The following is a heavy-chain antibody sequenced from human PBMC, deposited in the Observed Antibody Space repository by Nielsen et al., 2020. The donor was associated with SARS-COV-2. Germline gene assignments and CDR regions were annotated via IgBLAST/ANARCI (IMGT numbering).Heavy chain of an antibody. Sequence: SETLSLTCTVSGGSISSGGYYWSWIRQPPGKGLEWIGYIYYSGSTNYNPSLKSRVTISVDTSKNQFSLKLSSVTAADTAVYYCARVENGITGTRGYWYFDLWGRGTLVTVSS. CDR2: IYYSGST. V-gene: IGHV4-61*08. J-gene: IGHJ2*01. D-gene: IGHD1-7*01. CDR3: ARVENGITGTRGYWYFDL. CDR1: GGSISSGGYY.